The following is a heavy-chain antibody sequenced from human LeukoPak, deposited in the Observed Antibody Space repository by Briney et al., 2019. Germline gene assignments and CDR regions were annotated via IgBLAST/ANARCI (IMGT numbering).Heavy chain of an antibody. CDR3: AKAGHYGSGSYYSDY. CDR1: GFTFSNHG. D-gene: IGHD3-10*01. J-gene: IGHJ4*02. Sequence: GGSLRLSCAASGFTFSNHGMHWVRQAPGKGPEWVALIWYDGSNKYYGDSVKGRFTISRDNSKNTLYLQMSSLRAGDTAVYYCAKAGHYGSGSYYSDYWGRGTLVTVSP. V-gene: IGHV3-33*06. CDR2: IWYDGSNK.